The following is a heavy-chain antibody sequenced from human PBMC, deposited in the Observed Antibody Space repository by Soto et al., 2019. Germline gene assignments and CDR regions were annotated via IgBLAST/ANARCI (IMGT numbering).Heavy chain of an antibody. CDR1: GGSFSGYY. Sequence: SETLSLTCAVYGGSFSGYYWSWIRRPPGKGLEWIGEINHSGSTNYNPSLKSRVTISVDTSKNQVSLKLSSVTAADTAVYYCARVSGIYYYGMDVWGQGTTVTVSS. CDR3: ARVSGIYYYGMDV. CDR2: INHSGST. J-gene: IGHJ6*02. D-gene: IGHD3-10*01. V-gene: IGHV4-34*01.